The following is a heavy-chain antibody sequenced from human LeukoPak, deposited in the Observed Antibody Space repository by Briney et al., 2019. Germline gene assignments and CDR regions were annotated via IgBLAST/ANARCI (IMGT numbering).Heavy chain of an antibody. CDR2: ISSSGSTI. CDR1: GFTFSDYY. D-gene: IGHD3-16*02. Sequence: GGSLRLSCAASGFTFSDYYMSWIRQAPGKGLEWVSYISSSGSTIYYADSVKGRFTISRDNAKNSLYLQMNSLRAEDTAVYYCAKGASFGGVIVPNWFDPWGQGTLVTVSS. CDR3: AKGASFGGVIVPNWFDP. J-gene: IGHJ5*02. V-gene: IGHV3-11*01.